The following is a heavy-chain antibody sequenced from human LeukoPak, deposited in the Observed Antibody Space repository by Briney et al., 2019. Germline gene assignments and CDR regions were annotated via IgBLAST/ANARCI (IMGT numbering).Heavy chain of an antibody. CDR2: MNPNSGNT. Sequence: GASVKVSCKASGYTFSSYDINWVRQATALGREWMRWMNPNSGNTAYAQKFQGRVTMSRDTSISTAYMELSSLRSEDTAVYYCARLPKYSRPLDYWGQGTLATVSS. D-gene: IGHD6-6*01. CDR3: ARLPKYSRPLDY. V-gene: IGHV1-8*02. CDR1: GYTFSSYD. J-gene: IGHJ4*02.